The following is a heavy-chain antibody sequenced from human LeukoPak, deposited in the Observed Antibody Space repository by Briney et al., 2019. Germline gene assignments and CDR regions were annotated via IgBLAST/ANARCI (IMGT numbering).Heavy chain of an antibody. CDR1: GGSFSGYY. Sequence: PSETLSLTCAVSGGSFSGYYWSWIRQPPGKGLEWIGEINHSGSTNYNPSLKSRVTISVDTSKNQFSLKLSSVTAADTAVYYCARSKAGGYFPFDYWGQGTLVTVSS. CDR2: INHSGST. V-gene: IGHV4-34*01. CDR3: ARSKAGGYFPFDY. D-gene: IGHD3-22*01. J-gene: IGHJ4*02.